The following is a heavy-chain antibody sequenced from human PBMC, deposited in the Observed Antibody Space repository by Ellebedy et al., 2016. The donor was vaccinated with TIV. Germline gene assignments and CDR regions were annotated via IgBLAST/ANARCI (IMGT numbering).Heavy chain of an antibody. CDR1: GGSISNSYYY. Sequence: MPSETLSLTCTVSGGSISNSYYYWGWIRQPPGKGLEWIGSIYYSGNTYYKPSLKSRVSISVDSSKNQFSLKLSSVTAADTALYYCARHASSGFYFFDYWGQGTLVTVSS. V-gene: IGHV4-39*01. D-gene: IGHD6-19*01. J-gene: IGHJ4*02. CDR2: IYYSGNT. CDR3: ARHASSGFYFFDY.